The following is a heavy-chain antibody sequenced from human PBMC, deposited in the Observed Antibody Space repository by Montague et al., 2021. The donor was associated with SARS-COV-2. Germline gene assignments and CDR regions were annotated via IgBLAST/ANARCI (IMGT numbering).Heavy chain of an antibody. CDR2: IYHSGST. CDR3: AKVAGSHDTFDI. CDR1: GYSISTGYY. V-gene: IGHV4-38-2*02. Sequence: SETLSLTCTVSGYSISTGYYWGWIRQPPGKGLEWIGTIYHSGSTYFNPSLKSRVTISVDTSKNQFSLNLSSVTDADTAVYYCAKVAGSHDTFDIWGRGTMVTVSS. D-gene: IGHD6-19*01. J-gene: IGHJ3*02.